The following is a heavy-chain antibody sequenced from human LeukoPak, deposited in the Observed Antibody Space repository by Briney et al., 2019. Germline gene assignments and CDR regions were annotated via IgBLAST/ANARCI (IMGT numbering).Heavy chain of an antibody. V-gene: IGHV3-30-3*01. J-gene: IGHJ4*02. Sequence: GGSLRLSCAASGFTFSSYAMHWVRQAPGKGLEWVAVISYDGSNKYYADSVKGRFTISRDNSKNTLYLQMNSLRAEDTAVYYCAGTETPPADYWGQGTLVTVSS. CDR1: GFTFSSYA. CDR3: AGTETPPADY. CDR2: ISYDGSNK. D-gene: IGHD1-14*01.